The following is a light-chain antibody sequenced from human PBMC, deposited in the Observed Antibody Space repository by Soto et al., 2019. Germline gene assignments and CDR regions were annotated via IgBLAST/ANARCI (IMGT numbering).Light chain of an antibody. CDR2: AAS. CDR3: QQFNSYSRT. CDR1: QGISNF. J-gene: IGKJ2*01. V-gene: IGKV1-9*01. Sequence: DIPLTQSPSFLSPSVRDRVTITCRASQGISNFLVWYQLKPGKAPKVLIYAASTLQSGVPSRFSGRGSGTEFTLTISSLQPEDFATYFRQQFNSYSRTFGLGTKLEI.